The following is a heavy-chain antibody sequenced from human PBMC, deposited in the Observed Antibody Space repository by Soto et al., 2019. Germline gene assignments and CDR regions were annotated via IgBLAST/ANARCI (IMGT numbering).Heavy chain of an antibody. CDR3: ARDQRVCSGDYVGY. V-gene: IGHV3-53*02. CDR1: GFTVSSNY. D-gene: IGHD2-15*01. CDR2: IYSGGST. Sequence: EVQLVETGGGLIQPGGSLRLSCAASGFTVSSNYMSWVRQAPGKGLEWVSVIYSGGSTYYADSVKGRFTISRDNSKNTLYLQMNSLRAEDTAVYYCARDQRVCSGDYVGYWGQGTLVTVSS. J-gene: IGHJ4*02.